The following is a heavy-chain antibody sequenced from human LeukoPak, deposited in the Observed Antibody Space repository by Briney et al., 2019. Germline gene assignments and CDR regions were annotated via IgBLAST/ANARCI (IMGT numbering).Heavy chain of an antibody. J-gene: IGHJ4*02. D-gene: IGHD3-10*01. Sequence: KPSETLSLTCTDSGGSISSSGHYWGWIRQAPGKGLEWIGSVHYSGSTYYSPSLQSRVSISVDTSKNQFSLNFKSMTAADTAVYYCARGPRVRGVIIQSPPKFDYWGQGTLVTVSS. CDR1: GGSISSSGHY. CDR3: ARGPRVRGVIIQSPPKFDY. V-gene: IGHV4-39*01. CDR2: VHYSGST.